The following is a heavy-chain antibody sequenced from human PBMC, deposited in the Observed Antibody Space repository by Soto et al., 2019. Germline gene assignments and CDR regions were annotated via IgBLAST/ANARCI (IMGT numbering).Heavy chain of an antibody. CDR2: INPSGGST. CDR1: GYTFTSYY. J-gene: IGHJ4*02. CDR3: ARDIGDGSVPNYFAY. V-gene: IGHV1-46*01. Sequence: QVQLVQSGAEVKKPGASVKVSCKASGYTFTSYYMHWVRQAPGQGLEWMGIINPSGGSTDYAQKFQGRVTMTRDTSTSTVYMELSSLRSEDTAVYYCARDIGDGSVPNYFAYWGQGTPVTVSS. D-gene: IGHD3-10*01.